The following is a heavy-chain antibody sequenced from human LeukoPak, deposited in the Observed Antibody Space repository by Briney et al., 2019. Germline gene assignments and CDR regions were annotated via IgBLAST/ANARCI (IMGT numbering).Heavy chain of an antibody. CDR3: ARVQGKLDPPAFDI. J-gene: IGHJ3*02. CDR1: GFTFSSYA. V-gene: IGHV3-30-3*01. CDR2: ISYDGSNK. D-gene: IGHD1-1*01. Sequence: GGSLRLSCAASGFTFSSYAMHWVRQAPGKGLEWVAVISYDGSNKYYADSVKGRFTISRDNSKNTLYLQMNSLRAEDTAVYYCARVQGKLDPPAFDIWGQGTMVTVSS.